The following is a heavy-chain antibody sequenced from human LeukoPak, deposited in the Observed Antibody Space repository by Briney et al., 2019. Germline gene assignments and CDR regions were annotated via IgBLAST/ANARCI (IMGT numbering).Heavy chain of an antibody. V-gene: IGHV3-15*01. J-gene: IGHJ4*02. CDR1: GFTFSSYW. CDR2: IKSKTDGGTT. D-gene: IGHD3-16*02. CDR3: TTGGYYDYVWGSYRYLDY. Sequence: PGGSLRLSCAASGFTFSSYWMSWVRQAPGKGLEWVGRIKSKTDGGTTDYAAPVKGRFTISRDDSKNTLYLQMNSLKTEDTAVYYCTTGGYYDYVWGSYRYLDYWGQGTLVTVSS.